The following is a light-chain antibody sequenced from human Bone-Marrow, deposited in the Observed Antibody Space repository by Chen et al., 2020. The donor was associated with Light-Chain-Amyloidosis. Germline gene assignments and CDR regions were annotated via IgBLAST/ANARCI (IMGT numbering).Light chain of an antibody. CDR3: QVWDRSSDRPV. V-gene: IGLV3-21*02. CDR2: DDS. J-gene: IGLJ3*02. CDR1: NIGSTS. Sequence: SSVLTQPSSVSVAPGQTAMIARGGNNIGSTSVHWYQQTPGQAPLLVVYDDSDRPSGIPERLSGSNSGNTATLTISRVEAGDEADYYCQVWDRSSDRPVFGGGTKLTVL.